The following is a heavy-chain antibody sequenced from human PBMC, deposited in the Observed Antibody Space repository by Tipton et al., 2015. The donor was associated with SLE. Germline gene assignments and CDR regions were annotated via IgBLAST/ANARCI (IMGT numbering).Heavy chain of an antibody. J-gene: IGHJ4*02. D-gene: IGHD3-3*01. CDR2: VRHSGST. CDR1: GASIRSHY. CDR3: ARVFRYDVWDHSREFGYFDS. V-gene: IGHV4-59*11. Sequence: TLSLTCTVSGASIRSHYWSWVRQPPGKGLEWIGFVRHSGSTNFNPSLKSRVTISLDTSKSQVSLRLTSVTAADTALYYCARVFRYDVWDHSREFGYFDSWGQGTLVSVSS.